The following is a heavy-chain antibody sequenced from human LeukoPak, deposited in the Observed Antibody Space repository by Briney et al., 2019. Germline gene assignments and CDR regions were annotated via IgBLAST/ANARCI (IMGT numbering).Heavy chain of an antibody. CDR3: AKGGYTSYYDY. CDR2: IRASAGST. J-gene: IGHJ4*02. D-gene: IGHD5-12*01. Sequence: HPGGSLRLSCAASGFTFSSYAMTWVRQAPGKGLQWVSTIRASAGSTFYADSVEGRFTISRDNSKNTLYLQMNSLRADDTAVYYCAKGGYTSYYDYWGQGTLVTVSS. V-gene: IGHV3-23*01. CDR1: GFTFSSYA.